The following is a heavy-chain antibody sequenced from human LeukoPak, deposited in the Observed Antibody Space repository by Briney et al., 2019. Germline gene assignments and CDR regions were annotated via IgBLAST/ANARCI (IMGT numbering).Heavy chain of an antibody. J-gene: IGHJ4*02. Sequence: SETLSLTCTVSNGSISSRSYYWGWIRQSPGKGLEWIGSMYYSGSTYYKRSLKSRVTISGDTSKNQFSLKLSSVTAADTAVYYCARDIPGGEVLRWGQGTLVTVSS. V-gene: IGHV4-39*07. CDR2: MYYSGST. CDR1: NGSISSRSYY. D-gene: IGHD1-26*01. CDR3: ARDIPGGEVLR.